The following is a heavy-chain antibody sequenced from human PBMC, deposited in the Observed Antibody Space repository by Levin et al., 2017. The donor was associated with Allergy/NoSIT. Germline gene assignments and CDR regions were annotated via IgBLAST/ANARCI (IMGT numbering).Heavy chain of an antibody. V-gene: IGHV3-11*01. Sequence: SCAASGFTFSDYYMSWIRQAPGKGLEWVSYISSSGSTIYYADSVKGRFTISRDNAKNSLYLQMNSLRAEDTAVYYCARDGNVSSRMDVWGQGTTVTVSS. CDR1: GFTFSDYY. J-gene: IGHJ6*02. D-gene: IGHD1-1*01. CDR2: ISSSGSTI. CDR3: ARDGNVSSRMDV.